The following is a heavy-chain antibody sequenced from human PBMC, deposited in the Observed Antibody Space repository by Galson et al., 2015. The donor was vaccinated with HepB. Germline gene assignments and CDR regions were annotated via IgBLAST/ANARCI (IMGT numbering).Heavy chain of an antibody. J-gene: IGHJ4*02. CDR1: GFTFSSYW. V-gene: IGHV3-7*02. D-gene: IGHD2-8*02. Sequence: SLRLSCAASGFTFSSYWMSWVRQAPGKGLEWVANINQDGSEEYYVDSVKGRFSLSRDNTKNSLYLQMNSLRAEDTAVYYCATMLSWWSFDSWGQGTLVTVSS. CDR3: ATMLSWWSFDS. CDR2: INQDGSEE.